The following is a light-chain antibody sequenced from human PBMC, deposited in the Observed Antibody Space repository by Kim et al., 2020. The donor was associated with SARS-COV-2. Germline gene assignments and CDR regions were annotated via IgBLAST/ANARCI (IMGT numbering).Light chain of an antibody. V-gene: IGLV3-1*01. CDR1: KLGDKY. Sequence: VSPGQTASITYSGDKLGDKYACWYQQKPGQSPVLVIYQDSKRPSGIPERFSGSNSGNTATLTISGTQAMDEADYYCQAWDSSTAGVFGGGTQLTVL. CDR3: QAWDSSTAGV. J-gene: IGLJ3*02. CDR2: QDS.